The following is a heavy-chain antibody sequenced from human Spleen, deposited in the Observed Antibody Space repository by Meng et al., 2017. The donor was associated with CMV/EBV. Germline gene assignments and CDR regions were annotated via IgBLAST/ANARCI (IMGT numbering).Heavy chain of an antibody. J-gene: IGHJ4*02. CDR3: KKEAHYDIVVVPAANDY. V-gene: IGHV3-7*01. CDR1: GFTFSSYW. D-gene: IGHD2-2*01. CDR2: IKQDGSEK. Sequence: GESLKISCAASGFTFSSYWMSWVRQAPGKGLEWVANIKQDGSEKYYVDSVKGRFTISRDNAKNSLYLQMNSLRAEDTAVYYCKKEAHYDIVVVPAANDYWGQGTLVTVSS.